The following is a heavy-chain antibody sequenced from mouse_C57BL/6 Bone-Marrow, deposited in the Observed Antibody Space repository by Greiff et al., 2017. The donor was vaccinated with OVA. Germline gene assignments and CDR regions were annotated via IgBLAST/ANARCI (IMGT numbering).Heavy chain of an antibody. J-gene: IGHJ3*01. CDR2: IDPENGDT. CDR3: TTLTVVA. V-gene: IGHV14-4*01. CDR1: GFNIKDDY. D-gene: IGHD1-1*01. Sequence: EVQLQQSGAELVRPGASVKLSCTASGFNIKDDYMHWVKQRPEPGLEWIGWIDPENGDTEYASKFQGKATITADTSSNTAYLQLSSLTSEDTAVYYCTTLTVVARGQGTLVTVSA.